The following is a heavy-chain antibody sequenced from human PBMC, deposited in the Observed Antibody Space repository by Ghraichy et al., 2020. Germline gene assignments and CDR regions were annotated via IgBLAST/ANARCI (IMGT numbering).Heavy chain of an antibody. CDR2: INHSGST. CDR1: GGSFSGYY. CDR3: ARLGRRGQDFLQGTDSFDY. V-gene: IGHV4-34*01. Sequence: SETLSLTCAVYGGSFSGYYWSWIRQPPGKGLEWIGEINHSGSTNYNPSLKSRVTISVDTSKNQFSLKLSSVTAADTAVYYCARLGRRGQDFLQGTDSFDYWGQGTLVTVSS. D-gene: IGHD3-10*01. J-gene: IGHJ4*02.